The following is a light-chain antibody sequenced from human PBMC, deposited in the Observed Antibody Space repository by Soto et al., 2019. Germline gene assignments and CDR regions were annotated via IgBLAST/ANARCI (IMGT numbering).Light chain of an antibody. CDR2: GVS. Sequence: DIVLTQSPGTLSLSPGERATLSCRASQSVSSSYLAWYQQKPGQAPRLLIYGVSTRATGIPDRFSGSGSGTDFTLTISRLEPEDFAVYYCQQYGSSPETFGQGTKVEIK. CDR1: QSVSSSY. CDR3: QQYGSSPET. V-gene: IGKV3-20*01. J-gene: IGKJ1*01.